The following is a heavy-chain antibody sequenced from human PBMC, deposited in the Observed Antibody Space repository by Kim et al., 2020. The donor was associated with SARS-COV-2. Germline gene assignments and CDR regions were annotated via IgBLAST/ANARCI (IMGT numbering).Heavy chain of an antibody. CDR3: AREGRSAAKFWFFDL. V-gene: IGHV3-30*07. D-gene: IGHD6-13*01. J-gene: IGHJ2*01. Sequence: SVKGRFDISRDNSKDTLYLQMDSLTAEDTAVYYCAREGRSAAKFWFFDLWGRGTLVTVSS.